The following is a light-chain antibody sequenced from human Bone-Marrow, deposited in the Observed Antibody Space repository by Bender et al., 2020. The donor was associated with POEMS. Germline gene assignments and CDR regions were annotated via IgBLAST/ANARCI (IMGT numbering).Light chain of an antibody. CDR1: SSDVSNYKY. CDR2: AVS. Sequence: QSALTQPHSVSGSPGQSVTISCTGTSSDVSNYKYVSWYQQHPGKAPKLMIDAVSGRPSGVSNRFSGSKSGNTASLTVSGLQAADEAEYYCSSSTTSTTFVFGSGTKLTVL. V-gene: IGLV2-14*03. J-gene: IGLJ1*01. CDR3: SSSTTSTTFV.